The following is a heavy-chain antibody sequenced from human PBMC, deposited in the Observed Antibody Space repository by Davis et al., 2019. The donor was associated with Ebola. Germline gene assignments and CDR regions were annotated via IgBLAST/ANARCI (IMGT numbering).Heavy chain of an antibody. V-gene: IGHV3-33*01. CDR3: ARGGPYCGGDCSFDP. J-gene: IGHJ5*02. CDR1: GFTFSSYG. D-gene: IGHD2-21*01. CDR2: IWYDGSNK. Sequence: PGGSLRLSCAASGFTFSSYGMPWVRQAPGKGLEWVAVIWYDGSNKYYADSVKGRFTISRDNSKNTLYLQMNSLRAEDTAVYYCARGGPYCGGDCSFDPWGQGTLVTVSS.